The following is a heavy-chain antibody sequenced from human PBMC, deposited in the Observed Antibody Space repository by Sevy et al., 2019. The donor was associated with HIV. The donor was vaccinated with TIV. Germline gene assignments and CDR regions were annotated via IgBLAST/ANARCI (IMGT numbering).Heavy chain of an antibody. CDR3: TKTRERLYYYYMDV. D-gene: IGHD6-25*01. CDR2: ISGSGGST. J-gene: IGHJ6*03. CDR1: GFTFSSYA. Sequence: GGSLRLSCAASGFTFSSYAMSWVRQAPGKGLEWVSAISGSGGSTYYADSVKGRFTLSRDNSKNTLYLQMNSLRAEDTAVYYCTKTRERLYYYYMDVWGKGTTVTVSS. V-gene: IGHV3-23*01.